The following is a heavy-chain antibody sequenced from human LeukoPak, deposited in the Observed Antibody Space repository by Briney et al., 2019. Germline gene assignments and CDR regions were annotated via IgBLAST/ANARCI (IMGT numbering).Heavy chain of an antibody. CDR1: GGTFSSYA. J-gene: IGHJ2*01. Sequence: SVKVSCKASGGTFSSYAISWVRQAPGQGLEWMGGIIPIFGTANYAQKFQGRVTITADESTSTAYMELSSLRSEDTAVYYCARPPLMGAYCGGDCPMSGENWYFDLWGRGTLVTVSS. D-gene: IGHD2-21*01. V-gene: IGHV1-69*01. CDR2: IIPIFGTA. CDR3: ARPPLMGAYCGGDCPMSGENWYFDL.